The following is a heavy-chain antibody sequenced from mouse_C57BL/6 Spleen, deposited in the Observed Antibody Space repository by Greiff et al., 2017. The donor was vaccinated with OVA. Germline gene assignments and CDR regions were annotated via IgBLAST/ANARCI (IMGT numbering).Heavy chain of an antibody. CDR2: IRSKSNNYAT. CDR1: GFSFNTYA. Sequence: EVMLVESGGGLVQPKGSLKLSCAASGFSFNTYAMNWVRQAPGKGLEWVARIRSKSNNYATYYADSVKDRFTISRDDSESMLYLQMNNLKTEDTAMYYCVRRGGNLYAMDYWGQGTSVTVSS. D-gene: IGHD2-1*01. J-gene: IGHJ4*01. CDR3: VRRGGNLYAMDY. V-gene: IGHV10-1*01.